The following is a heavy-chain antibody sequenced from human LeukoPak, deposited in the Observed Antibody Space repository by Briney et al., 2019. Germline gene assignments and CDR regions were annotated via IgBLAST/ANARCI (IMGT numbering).Heavy chain of an antibody. V-gene: IGHV3-9*03. CDR3: ARSYINYGGNSADAFNI. CDR2: ISWNSDTI. Sequence: GGSLRLSCVPSGFTFDDHAMQWVRQGPGRGLEWVAGISWNSDTIGYADSVKGRFTISRDNAKNSLYLQINSVRTEDMALYYCARSYINYGGNSADAFNIWGQGTMVTVSS. J-gene: IGHJ3*02. D-gene: IGHD4-23*01. CDR1: GFTFDDHA.